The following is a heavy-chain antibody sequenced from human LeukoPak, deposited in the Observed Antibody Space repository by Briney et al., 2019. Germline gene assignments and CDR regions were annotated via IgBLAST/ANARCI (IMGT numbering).Heavy chain of an antibody. J-gene: IGHJ4*02. CDR2: INATGGST. CDR1: GFTFSSYA. CDR3: AKEDESPGVYFDN. Sequence: GGSLRLSCAASGFTFSSYAMSWVRQVPGKGLEWASGINATGGSTYCADSVKGRFTISRDNSKNTMYLQMNSLRAEDTAIYYCAKEDESPGVYFDNWGQGTLVTVSS. V-gene: IGHV3-23*01.